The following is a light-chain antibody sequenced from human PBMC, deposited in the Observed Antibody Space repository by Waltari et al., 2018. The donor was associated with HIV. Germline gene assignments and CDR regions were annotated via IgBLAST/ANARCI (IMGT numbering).Light chain of an antibody. CDR1: SSDIGVYNY. CDR2: DFS. CDR3: CSYGGRRI. J-gene: IGLJ2*01. V-gene: IGLV2-11*01. Sequence: QSALTQPRSVSGSPGQSVTISCTGTSSDIGVYNYVSRYQQHAGKAPKLVIYDFSKRPSGVPDRFSGSKSGNTASLTISGLQPEDEADYHCCSYGGRRIFAGGTKLTVL.